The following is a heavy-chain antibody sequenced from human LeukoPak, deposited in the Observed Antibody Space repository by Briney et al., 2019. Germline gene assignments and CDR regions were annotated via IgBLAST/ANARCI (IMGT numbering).Heavy chain of an antibody. CDR1: GITFSQYW. CDR3: AGGQGWLADY. D-gene: IGHD6-19*01. Sequence: GGSLTLSCAVSGITFSQYWMNWVRQAPGKGLEWVANIKQDGSEKYYVDSVKGRLTISRDNAKNSLYLQMNSLRAEDTAVYYCAGGQGWLADYWGQGTLVTVSS. CDR2: IKQDGSEK. J-gene: IGHJ4*02. V-gene: IGHV3-7*05.